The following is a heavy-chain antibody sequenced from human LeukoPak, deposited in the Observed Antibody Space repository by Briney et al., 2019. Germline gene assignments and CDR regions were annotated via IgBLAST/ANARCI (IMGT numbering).Heavy chain of an antibody. CDR1: GGSTSSYY. Sequence: SETLSLTCTVSGGSTSSYYWSWIRQPPGKGLEWIGNFYYSGSPNYNPSLKSRVTISEDTSKNQFSLNLTSVTAADTAVYYCARGGYDFWSGRLFDPWGQGILVTVSS. CDR3: ARGGYDFWSGRLFDP. D-gene: IGHD3-3*01. V-gene: IGHV4-59*01. CDR2: FYYSGSP. J-gene: IGHJ5*02.